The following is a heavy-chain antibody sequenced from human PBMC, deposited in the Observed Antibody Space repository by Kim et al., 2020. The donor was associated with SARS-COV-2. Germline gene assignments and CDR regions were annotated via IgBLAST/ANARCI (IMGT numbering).Heavy chain of an antibody. V-gene: IGHV3-23*01. D-gene: IGHD2-2*01. CDR2: ISGSDST. Sequence: GGSLRLSCAASGFTFSNYAMSWVRQAPGKGLEWVSAISGSDSTYFADSVKGRFTISRDNSKNTLYLQMNSLRAEDTAVYYCAKNMYASSYSSSDYWVQGT. CDR3: AKNMYASSYSSSDY. J-gene: IGHJ4*02. CDR1: GFTFSNYA.